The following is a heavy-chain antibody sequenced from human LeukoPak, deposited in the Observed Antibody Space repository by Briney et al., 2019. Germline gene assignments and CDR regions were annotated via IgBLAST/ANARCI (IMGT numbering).Heavy chain of an antibody. CDR1: GGSISSYY. D-gene: IGHD5-18*01. J-gene: IGHJ6*03. CDR3: AMTAVVNNYYYYYYMDV. CDR2: IYTSGST. Sequence: SETLSLTCTVSGGSISSYYWSWIRQPPGKGLEWIGYIYTSGSTNYNPSLKSRVTISVDTSKNQFSLKLSSVTAADTAVYYCAMTAVVNNYYYYYYMDVWGKGTTVTVSS. V-gene: IGHV4-4*09.